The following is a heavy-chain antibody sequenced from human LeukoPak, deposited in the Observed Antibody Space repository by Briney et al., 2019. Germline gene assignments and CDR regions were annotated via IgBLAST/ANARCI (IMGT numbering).Heavy chain of an antibody. CDR3: ARGGGYYDSSGYIVY. V-gene: IGHV3-7*01. CDR2: IKQDGSEK. CDR1: GFTFSSYW. D-gene: IGHD3-22*01. Sequence: GGSLRLSCAASGFTFSSYWMSWVRQAPGKGLEWVANIKQDGSEKYYVDSVKGRFTISRDNAKNSLYLQMNSLRAEDTAVYYCARGGGYYDSSGYIVYWGQGTLVTVSS. J-gene: IGHJ4*02.